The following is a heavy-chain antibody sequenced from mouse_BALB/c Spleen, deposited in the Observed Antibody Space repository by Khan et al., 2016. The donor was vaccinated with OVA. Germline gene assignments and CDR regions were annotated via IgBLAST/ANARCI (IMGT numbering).Heavy chain of an antibody. D-gene: IGHD2-10*02. CDR2: IDPSDSET. V-gene: IGHV1-69*02. CDR1: GYTFTSYW. J-gene: IGHJ4*01. CDR3: ARDQYGNYFYAMDY. Sequence: QVQLQQPGAELVKPGAPVKLSCKASGYTFTSYWMNWVKQRPGRGLEWIGRIDPSDSETHYNQKFKDKATLTVDNSSSTAYIQLSSLPSEDSAVYYCARDQYGNYFYAMDYWGQGTSVTVSS.